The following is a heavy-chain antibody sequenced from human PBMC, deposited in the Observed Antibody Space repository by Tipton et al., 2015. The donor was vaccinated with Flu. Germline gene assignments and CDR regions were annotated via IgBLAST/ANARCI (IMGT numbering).Heavy chain of an antibody. CDR1: GFTFSSYD. J-gene: IGHJ4*02. Sequence: SLRLSCAASGFTFSSYDMNWVRQAPGKGLEWVAIIRYDGSYKYYAESVKGRFTISRDNSKNTLSLQMNSLRPEDTAVYYCAKVSRDFWSGFPDYWGQGTLVTVSS. CDR3: AKVSRDFWSGFPDY. V-gene: IGHV3-30*02. CDR2: IRYDGSYK. D-gene: IGHD3-3*01.